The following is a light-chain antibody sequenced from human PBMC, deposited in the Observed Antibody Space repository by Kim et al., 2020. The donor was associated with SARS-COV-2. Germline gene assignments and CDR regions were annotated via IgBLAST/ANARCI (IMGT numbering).Light chain of an antibody. V-gene: IGLV2-14*03. J-gene: IGLJ2*01. CDR1: SSDVGGYDY. Sequence: QSALTQPASLSGSPGQSITISCTGTSSDVGGYDYVSWFQQHPGKAPKLMIYDVSSRPSGVSYRFSGSKSANTASLTISGLQAEDEADYYCTSFTSSNTVIFGGGTQLTVL. CDR2: DVS. CDR3: TSFTSSNTVI.